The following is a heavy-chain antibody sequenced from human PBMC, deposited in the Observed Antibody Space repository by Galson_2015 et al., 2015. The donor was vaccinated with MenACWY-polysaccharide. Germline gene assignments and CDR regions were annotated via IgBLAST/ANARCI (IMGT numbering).Heavy chain of an antibody. D-gene: IGHD2-15*01. CDR1: GFTFSSCG. Sequence: SLRLSCATSGFTFSSCGMHWVRQAPGKGLEWVAVIAYDGSNKFYVDSVKGRFTISRDNSKDTLYLQMNSLRAEDTAVYYCAKDLRYCNGGSCFPFDYWGQGTLVTVSS. CDR2: IAYDGSNK. V-gene: IGHV3-30*18. CDR3: AKDLRYCNGGSCFPFDY. J-gene: IGHJ4*02.